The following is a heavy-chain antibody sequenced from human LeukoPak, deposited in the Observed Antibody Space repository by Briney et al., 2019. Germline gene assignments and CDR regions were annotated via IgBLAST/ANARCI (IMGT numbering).Heavy chain of an antibody. V-gene: IGHV1-24*01. D-gene: IGHD4-17*01. J-gene: IGHJ4*02. CDR2: FDPEDGET. CDR1: GYTFTELS. CDR3: ATDTRDDYGDSFDY. Sequence: GASVKVSCKVSGYTFTELSMHWVRQAPGKGLEWMGGFDPEDGETIYAQKFQGRVTMTEDTSTDTAYMELSSLRSEDTAVYYCATDTRDDYGDSFDYWGQGTLVTVSS.